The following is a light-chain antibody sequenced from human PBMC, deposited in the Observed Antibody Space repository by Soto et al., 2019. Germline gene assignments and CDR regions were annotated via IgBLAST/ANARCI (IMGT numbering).Light chain of an antibody. CDR2: KAS. Sequence: DIQMTQSPSTLSASVGDTVTITCRASQSLSYWLAWYQQKPGQAPKLLIHKASTLESGVPSRFSGRGSGTEFTLTISSLQPDDFATFYCQQYDRLPYTFGQGTKLEIK. V-gene: IGKV1-5*03. J-gene: IGKJ2*01. CDR1: QSLSYW. CDR3: QQYDRLPYT.